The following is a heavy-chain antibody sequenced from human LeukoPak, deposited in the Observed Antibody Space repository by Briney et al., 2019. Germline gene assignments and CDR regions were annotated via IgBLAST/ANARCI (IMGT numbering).Heavy chain of an antibody. V-gene: IGHV3-30*18. CDR1: GFTFSSYA. Sequence: SLRLSCAASGFTFSSYAMSWVRQAPGKGLEWVALISYDGSHEYYPASVKGRFTISRDNSKNTLSLQMDSLRPEDTAVYYCAKSQLIGSYHPPGYWGQGTLVTVSS. D-gene: IGHD3-10*01. CDR2: ISYDGSHE. CDR3: AKSQLIGSYHPPGY. J-gene: IGHJ4*02.